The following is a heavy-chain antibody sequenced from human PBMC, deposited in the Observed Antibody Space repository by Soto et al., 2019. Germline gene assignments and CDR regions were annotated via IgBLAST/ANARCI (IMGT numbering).Heavy chain of an antibody. CDR2: IIPIFGTA. J-gene: IGHJ4*02. V-gene: IGHV1-69*12. CDR1: GGTFSSYA. Sequence: QVQLVQSGAEVKKPGSSVKVSCKASGGTFSSYAISWVRQAPGQGLEWMGGIIPIFGTANYAQKFQGRVRITADESTSTAYMELSSLRSEDTAVYYCARVKMAVAGEGYFDYWGQGTLVTGS. D-gene: IGHD6-19*01. CDR3: ARVKMAVAGEGYFDY.